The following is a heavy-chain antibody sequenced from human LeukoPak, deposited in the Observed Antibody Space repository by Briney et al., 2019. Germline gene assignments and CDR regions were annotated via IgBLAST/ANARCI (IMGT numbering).Heavy chain of an antibody. CDR2: ITPIFGTA. V-gene: IGHV1-69*13. CDR1: GGTFSSYA. Sequence: SVKVSCKASGGTFSSYAISWVRQAPGQGLEWMGGITPIFGTANYAQKFQGRVTITADESTSTAYMELSSLRSEDTAVYYCARDRYSELGGSYMNYWGQGTLVTVSS. J-gene: IGHJ4*02. D-gene: IGHD1-26*01. CDR3: ARDRYSELGGSYMNY.